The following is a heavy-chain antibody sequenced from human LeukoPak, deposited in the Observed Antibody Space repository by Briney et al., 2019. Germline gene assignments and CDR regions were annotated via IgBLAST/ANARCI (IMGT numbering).Heavy chain of an antibody. J-gene: IGHJ3*02. CDR2: ISSGSSAI. Sequence: GGSLRLSCEASGSTFTTYSMTWVRQAPGKGLEWVSIISSGSSAIFSADALKGRFTISRDDAKNLLYLDMNSLRAEDTAVYYCARPVVAATTPDTFDIWGQGTMVTVSS. CDR1: GSTFTTYS. V-gene: IGHV3-21*01. CDR3: ARPVVAATTPDTFDI. D-gene: IGHD2-15*01.